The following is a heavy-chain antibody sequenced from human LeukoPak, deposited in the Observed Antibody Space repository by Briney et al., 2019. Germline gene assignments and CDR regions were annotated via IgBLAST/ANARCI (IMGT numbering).Heavy chain of an antibody. CDR3: ARRYYSSRYYPLDYFDH. J-gene: IGHJ4*02. D-gene: IGHD3-22*01. V-gene: IGHV5-51*01. CDR1: GYRFNNYG. Sequence: GESLKISCTGSGYRFNNYGIVWVRQTPGEGLQWMGIIFPGDSETRYSPSFEGQVTFSADKSNTTAYLHWSSLKASDTAMYYCARRYYSSRYYPLDYFDHWGQGSLVTVSS. CDR2: IFPGDSET.